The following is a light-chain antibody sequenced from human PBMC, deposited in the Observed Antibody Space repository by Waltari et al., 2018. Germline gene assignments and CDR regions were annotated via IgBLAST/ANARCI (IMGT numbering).Light chain of an antibody. CDR1: QGISTH. CDR3: LHLNNFPLS. Sequence: DIQLTQSPSFLSASVRDRVTITCRASQGISTHLAWYQQKHGKGPKLLIYAASTLQSDIPSRFSGSGSGTEFTLTISSLQSEDFATYYCLHLNNFPLSFGGGTKVELK. J-gene: IGKJ4*01. V-gene: IGKV1-9*01. CDR2: AAS.